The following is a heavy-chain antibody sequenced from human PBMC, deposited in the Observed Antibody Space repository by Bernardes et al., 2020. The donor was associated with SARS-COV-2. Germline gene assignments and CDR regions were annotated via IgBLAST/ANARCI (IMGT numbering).Heavy chain of an antibody. CDR2: ISDNSRET. Sequence: GSLRLSCVASGFTFSDYYMSWIRQAPGKGLEWISYISDNSRETKYAVSVKGRFTVFRDNDKKSMYLQMNSLRVEDTAIYYCARSPHNNWFDPWGQGTLVTVSS. J-gene: IGHJ5*02. CDR3: ARSPHNNWFDP. CDR1: GFTFSDYY. V-gene: IGHV3-11*03.